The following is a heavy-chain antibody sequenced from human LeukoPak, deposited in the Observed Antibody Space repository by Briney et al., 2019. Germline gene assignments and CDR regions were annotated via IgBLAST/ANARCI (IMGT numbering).Heavy chain of an antibody. CDR1: GGTFSSYA. V-gene: IGHV1-69*05. CDR2: IIPIFGTA. Sequence: SVKVSCKAFGGTFSSYAISWVRQAPGQGLEWMGGIIPIFGTANYAQKFQGRVTITMDESTSTAYMELSSLRSEDTAVYYCARGHCSGGSCYYYYYYMDVWGKGTTVTVSS. CDR3: ARGHCSGGSCYYYYYYMDV. D-gene: IGHD2-15*01. J-gene: IGHJ6*03.